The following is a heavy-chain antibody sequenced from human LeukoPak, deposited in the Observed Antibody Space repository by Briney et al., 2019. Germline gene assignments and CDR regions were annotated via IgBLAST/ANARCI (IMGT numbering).Heavy chain of an antibody. CDR2: ISSGSSYT. J-gene: IGHJ5*02. CDR3: ARSGGTYGWFDP. D-gene: IGHD1-26*01. Sequence: GGSLRLSCAASGFSSSEYYMSWIRQAPGRGLEWVSCISSGSSYTNYTDSVKGRFTISRDNAKRSLYLQMNSLTAEDTAVYYCARSGGTYGWFDPWGQGTLVTVSS. V-gene: IGHV3-11*03. CDR1: GFSSSEYY.